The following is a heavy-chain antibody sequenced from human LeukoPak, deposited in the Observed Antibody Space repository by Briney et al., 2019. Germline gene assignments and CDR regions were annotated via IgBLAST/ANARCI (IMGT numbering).Heavy chain of an antibody. J-gene: IGHJ6*03. CDR2: IRDDGTNK. V-gene: IGHV3-30*02. CDR1: GFTFSSYG. Sequence: GGSLRLSCVASGFTFSSYGMHWVRQAPGKGLEWVAFIRDDGTNKYYADSVKGRFSISRDNSKNTLFLQMNSLRPEDTAMYYCAKDVDSTWYYYMDVWGKGTTVTIFS. CDR3: AKDVDSTWYYYMDV.